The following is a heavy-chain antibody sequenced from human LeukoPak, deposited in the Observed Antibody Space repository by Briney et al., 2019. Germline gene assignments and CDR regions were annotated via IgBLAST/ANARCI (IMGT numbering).Heavy chain of an antibody. V-gene: IGHV1-8*01. Sequence: GASVKVSCKASGYTFISYDINWVRQAPGQGLEWMGWVNPNSGNTDYAQKFQGRVTITRNTSTSTAYLELRSLRSEDTAVYYCARGDFWSGYSNYYYMDVWGKGTTVTVSS. J-gene: IGHJ6*03. CDR1: GYTFISYD. CDR3: ARGDFWSGYSNYYYMDV. D-gene: IGHD3-3*01. CDR2: VNPNSGNT.